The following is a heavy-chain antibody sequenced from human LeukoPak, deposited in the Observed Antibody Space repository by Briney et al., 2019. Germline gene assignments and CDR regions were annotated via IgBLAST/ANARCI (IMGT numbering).Heavy chain of an antibody. CDR1: GGSISSYY. Sequence: SETLSLTCTVSGGSISSYYGSWIRQPPGKGLEWIGYIYYSGSTNYNPSLKSRVTISVDTSKNQFSLKLSSVTAADSAVYYCARHYAAAGTREYFDYWGQGTLVTVSS. D-gene: IGHD6-13*01. CDR2: IYYSGST. CDR3: ARHYAAAGTREYFDY. V-gene: IGHV4-59*08. J-gene: IGHJ4*02.